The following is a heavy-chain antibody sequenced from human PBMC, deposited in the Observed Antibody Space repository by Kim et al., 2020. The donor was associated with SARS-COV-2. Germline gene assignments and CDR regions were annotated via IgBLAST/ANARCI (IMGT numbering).Heavy chain of an antibody. D-gene: IGHD1-26*01. J-gene: IGHJ4*02. V-gene: IGHV3-30-3*01. CDR1: GFTFSSYA. CDR3: AGLKWELSHDFGY. CDR2: ISYDGSNK. Sequence: GGSLRLSCAASGFTFSSYAMHWVRQAPGKGLEWVAVISYDGSNKYYADSVKGRFTISRDNSKNTLYLQMNSLRAEDTAVYYCAGLKWELSHDFGYWGQGTLVTVSS.